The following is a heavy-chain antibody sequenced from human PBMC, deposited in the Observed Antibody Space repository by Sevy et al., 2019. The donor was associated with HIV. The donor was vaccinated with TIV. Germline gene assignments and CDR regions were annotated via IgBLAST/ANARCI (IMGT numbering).Heavy chain of an antibody. CDR3: ATAHGDYY. CDR2: IKSKADGGAA. V-gene: IGHV3-15*07. CDR1: NFPFSNAW. J-gene: IGHJ4*02. D-gene: IGHD4-17*01. Sequence: GGSLRLSCAASNFPFSNAWMNWIRQAPGKGVEWVGRIKSKADGGAADYAAPVKGRFTISRDDSKNTLYLQMNSLKAEDTAVYFCATAHGDYYWGQGSLVTVSS.